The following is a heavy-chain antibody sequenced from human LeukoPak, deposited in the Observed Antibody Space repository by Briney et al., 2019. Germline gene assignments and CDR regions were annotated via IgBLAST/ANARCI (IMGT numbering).Heavy chain of an antibody. V-gene: IGHV4-59*08. D-gene: IGHD5-12*01. J-gene: IGHJ6*02. CDR2: IYYSGST. CDR3: ARHRLRRGGNYYYGMDV. Sequence: SETLSLTCTVSGGSISSYYWSWIRQPPGKGLEWIGYIYYSGSTNYNPSLKSRVTISVDTSKNQFSLKLSSVPAADTAVYYCARHRLRRGGNYYYGMDVWGQGTTVTVSS. CDR1: GGSISSYY.